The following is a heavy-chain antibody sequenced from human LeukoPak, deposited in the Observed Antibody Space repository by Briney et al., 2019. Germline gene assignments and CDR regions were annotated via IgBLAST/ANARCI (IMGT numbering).Heavy chain of an antibody. CDR2: IIPIFGTA. V-gene: IGHV1-69*06. CDR3: ARPGYSYGPQYYYYYYYMDV. CDR1: GGTFSSYA. J-gene: IGHJ6*03. D-gene: IGHD5-18*01. Sequence: GASVKVSCKASGGTFSSYAISWVRQAPGQGLEWMGGIIPIFGTANYAQKFQGRVTITADKSTSTAYMELSSLRSEDTAVYYCARPGYSYGPQYYYYYYYMDVWGKGTTVTVSS.